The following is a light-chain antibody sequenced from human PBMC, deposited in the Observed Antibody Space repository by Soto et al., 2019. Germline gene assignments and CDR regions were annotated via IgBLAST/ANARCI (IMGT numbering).Light chain of an antibody. CDR3: SSYTSSTPYVV. J-gene: IGLJ2*01. V-gene: IGLV2-14*01. Sequence: QSALTQPASVSGSPGQWITISCTGTSSDVGGYNYVSWYQQHPGKAPKLMIYEVSNRPSGVSNRFSGSKSGNTASLTISGLQAEDEADYYCSSYTSSTPYVVFGGGTKVTVL. CDR2: EVS. CDR1: SSDVGGYNY.